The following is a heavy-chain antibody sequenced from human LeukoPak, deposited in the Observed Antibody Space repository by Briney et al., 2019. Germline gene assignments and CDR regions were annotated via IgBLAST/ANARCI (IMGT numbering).Heavy chain of an antibody. Sequence: SETLSLTCTVSGGSVSSRSYYWSWIRQPPGKGLDWIGYIYYSGSTNYNPSLTSRVTMTVDTSKNQFSLQLTSVTAADTAVYYCVRMFVRGVDGDYWGQGTLVTVSS. V-gene: IGHV4-61*01. CDR3: VRMFVRGVDGDY. J-gene: IGHJ4*02. CDR1: GGSVSSRSYY. CDR2: IYYSGST. D-gene: IGHD3-10*01.